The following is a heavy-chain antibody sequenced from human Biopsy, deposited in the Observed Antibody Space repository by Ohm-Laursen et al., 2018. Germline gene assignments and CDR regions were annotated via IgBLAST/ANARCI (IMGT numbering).Heavy chain of an antibody. Sequence: GASVKVSCKVPGGTFSNYGVNWVRQAPGQGLEWLGGNIPILGTGNYEQKFQDRVTVAADTSTSTATMELRSLRSDETAVYYCATKLTGYFHHWGQGILVSVSS. CDR3: ATKLTGYFHH. V-gene: IGHV1-69*06. D-gene: IGHD3-9*01. J-gene: IGHJ1*01. CDR2: NIPILGTG. CDR1: GGTFSNYG.